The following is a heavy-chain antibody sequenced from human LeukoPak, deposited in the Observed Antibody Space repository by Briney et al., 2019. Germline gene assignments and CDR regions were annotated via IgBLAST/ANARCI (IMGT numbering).Heavy chain of an antibody. D-gene: IGHD3-10*01. V-gene: IGHV2-5*01. Sequence: SGPTLVNPTQTLTLTCTFSGFSLSTPGVGVGWIRQPPGKALEWLALIFWNDDKRYSPSLKRRLTITKDTSKNQVVLTMINMDPVVTATYYCAHTTAWFGECPYAMDVWGQGTTVSVSS. CDR2: IFWNDDK. CDR1: GFSLSTPGVG. J-gene: IGHJ6*02. CDR3: AHTTAWFGECPYAMDV.